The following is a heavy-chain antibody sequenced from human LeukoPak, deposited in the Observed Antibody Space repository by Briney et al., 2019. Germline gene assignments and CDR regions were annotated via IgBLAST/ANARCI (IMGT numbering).Heavy chain of an antibody. CDR3: ARAGPRYFDWLGY. V-gene: IGHV4-34*01. D-gene: IGHD3-9*01. Sequence: AETLSLTCAVYGLSFSGYYWSWIRQPPGKGLEWITEINHSGSTNYNPSLKSLVTISVDSSKNQFSLKLSSVTAADTAVYYCARAGPRYFDWLGYWGQGTLVTVSS. CDR1: GLSFSGYY. CDR2: INHSGST. J-gene: IGHJ4*02.